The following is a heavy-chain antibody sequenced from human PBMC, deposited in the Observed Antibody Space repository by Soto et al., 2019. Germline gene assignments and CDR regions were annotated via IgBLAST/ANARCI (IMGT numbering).Heavy chain of an antibody. V-gene: IGHV6-1*01. CDR3: ARVDCSGGSCEQTFDY. J-gene: IGHJ4*02. D-gene: IGHD2-15*01. Sequence: SQTLSLTCAISGDSVSSNSAAWNWIRQSPSRGLEWLGRTYYRSKWYNDYAVSVKSRITINPDTSKNQFSLQLNSVTPEDTAVYYCARVDCSGGSCEQTFDYWGQGTLVTVSS. CDR2: TYYRSKWYN. CDR1: GDSVSSNSAA.